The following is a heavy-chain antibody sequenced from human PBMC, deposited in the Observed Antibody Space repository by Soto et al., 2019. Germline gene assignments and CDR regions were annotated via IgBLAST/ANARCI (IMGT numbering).Heavy chain of an antibody. J-gene: IGHJ5*02. CDR2: ISSSSSYI. Sequence: EVQLVESGGGLVKPGGSLRLSCAASGITFSSYSMNWVREAPGKGLEWVSSISSSSSYIYYADSVKGRFTISRDNAKNSLYLQMNSLRAEDTAVYYCASISSGWYGDWFDPWGQGTLVTVSS. CDR3: ASISSGWYGDWFDP. CDR1: GITFSSYS. V-gene: IGHV3-21*01. D-gene: IGHD6-19*01.